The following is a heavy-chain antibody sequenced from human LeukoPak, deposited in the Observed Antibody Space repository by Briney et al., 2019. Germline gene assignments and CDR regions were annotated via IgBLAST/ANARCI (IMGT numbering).Heavy chain of an antibody. V-gene: IGHV4-4*07. CDR3: ARGSQNYYNPFDN. Sequence: SETLSLTCTVSGGSISGSISGTYWSWVRQPAGKGLEWIGRIHSSGSTKYNPSLKSRVTMSVDTSKNQLFLRLTSVTAADTALYYCARGSQNYYNPFDNWGQGTQVTVSS. CDR2: IHSSGST. J-gene: IGHJ4*02. CDR1: GGSISGSISGTY. D-gene: IGHD3-10*01.